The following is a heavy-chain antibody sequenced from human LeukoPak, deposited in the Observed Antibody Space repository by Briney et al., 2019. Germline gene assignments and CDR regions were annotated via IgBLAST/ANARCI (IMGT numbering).Heavy chain of an antibody. V-gene: IGHV4-4*07. CDR3: ARSFLDYMDV. CDR1: GESINPYY. CDR2: IYKSGTT. Sequence: SETLSLTCTVSGESINPYYWNWLRQSAGKGLEWIGHIYKSGTTNFNPSLTSRVTMSLDTSRNQFSLTLRSVTAADTAVYFCARSFLDYMDVWGKGTTVTVSS. D-gene: IGHD2/OR15-2a*01. J-gene: IGHJ6*03.